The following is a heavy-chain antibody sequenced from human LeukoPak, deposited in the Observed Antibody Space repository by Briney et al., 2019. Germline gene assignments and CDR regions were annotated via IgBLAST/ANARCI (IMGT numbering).Heavy chain of an antibody. Sequence: PSETLSLTCAVSGGSISSYYWSWIRQPPGKGLEWIGYIYYSGSTNYNPSLKSRVTISVDTSKNQFSLKLSSVTAADTAVYYCAGQRLLWFGELFIDYYYYGMDVWGQGTTVTVSS. CDR2: IYYSGST. D-gene: IGHD3-10*01. CDR1: GGSISSYY. CDR3: AGQRLLWFGELFIDYYYYGMDV. V-gene: IGHV4-59*08. J-gene: IGHJ6*02.